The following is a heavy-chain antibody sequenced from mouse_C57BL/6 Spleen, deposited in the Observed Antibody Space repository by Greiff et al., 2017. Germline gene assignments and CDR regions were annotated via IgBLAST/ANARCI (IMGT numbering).Heavy chain of an antibody. J-gene: IGHJ4*01. CDR3: ANEGVTTTPYAMDY. CDR2: IHPSDSDT. CDR1: GYTFTSYW. V-gene: IGHV1-74*01. D-gene: IGHD2-2*01. Sequence: QVQLKQPGAELVKPGASVKVSCKASGYTFTSYWMHWVKQRPGQGLEWIGRIHPSDSDTNYNQKFKGKATLTVDKSSSTAYMQLSSLTSEDSAVYYCANEGVTTTPYAMDYWGQGTSVTVSS.